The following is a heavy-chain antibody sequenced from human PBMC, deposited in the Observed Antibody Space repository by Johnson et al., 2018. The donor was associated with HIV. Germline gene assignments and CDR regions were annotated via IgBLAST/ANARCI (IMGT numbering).Heavy chain of an antibody. J-gene: IGHJ3*02. CDR1: GFTFTNAW. V-gene: IGHV3-NL1*01. CDR3: AKDLGASKNDEWATDYYDFSIAYPVQDPRAVIGAFDI. D-gene: IGHD3/OR15-3a*01. CDR2: INWNGGST. Sequence: QVQLVESGGGLVKPGGSIRLSCAASGFTFTNAWMNWVRQAPGKGLEWVSGINWNGGSTGYADSVKGRFTISRDNSKNTLSLQMNSLRPEDTAVYYCAKDLGASKNDEWATDYYDFSIAYPVQDPRAVIGAFDIWGQGTMVTVSS.